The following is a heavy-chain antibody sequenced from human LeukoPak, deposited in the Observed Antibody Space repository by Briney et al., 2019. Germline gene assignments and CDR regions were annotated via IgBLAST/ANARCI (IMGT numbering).Heavy chain of an antibody. CDR2: IYYSGST. CDR1: GGSVSSGSYY. Sequence: SENLSLTCTVSGGSVSSGSYYWSWIRQPPGKGLEWIGYIYYSGSTNYNPSLKSRVTISVDTSKNQFSLKLSSVTAADTAVYYCARQNYDILTGYHNWFDPWGQGTLVTVSS. CDR3: ARQNYDILTGYHNWFDP. J-gene: IGHJ5*02. V-gene: IGHV4-61*01. D-gene: IGHD3-9*01.